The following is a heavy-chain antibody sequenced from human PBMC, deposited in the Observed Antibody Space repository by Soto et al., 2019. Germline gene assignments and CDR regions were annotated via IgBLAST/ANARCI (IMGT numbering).Heavy chain of an antibody. CDR3: AREGYCISTSGPGDHYYYYYGMDV. V-gene: IGHV1-18*01. D-gene: IGHD2-2*01. CDR2: ISAYNGNT. Sequence: QVQLVQSGAEVKKPGASVKVSCKASGYTFTSYGISWVRQAPGQGLEWMGWISAYNGNTNYAQKLQGRVTMTTDTSTSTAYMELRSLRSDDTAVYYCAREGYCISTSGPGDHYYYYYGMDVWGQGTTVTVSS. J-gene: IGHJ6*02. CDR1: GYTFTSYG.